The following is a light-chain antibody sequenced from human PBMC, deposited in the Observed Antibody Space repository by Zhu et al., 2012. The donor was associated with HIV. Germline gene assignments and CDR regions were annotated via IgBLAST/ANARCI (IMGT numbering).Light chain of an antibody. CDR2: GAS. V-gene: IGKV3-20*01. CDR3: QQYDSSVKT. Sequence: EIVLTQSPGTLSLSPGERATLSCRASQNVNSNFLAWYQQKPGQAPRLLIYGASRRATGITNKFTGSGSGTDFTLTISRLEPEDFAVYYCQQYDSSVKTFGQGTKVEFK. J-gene: IGKJ1*01. CDR1: QNVNSNF.